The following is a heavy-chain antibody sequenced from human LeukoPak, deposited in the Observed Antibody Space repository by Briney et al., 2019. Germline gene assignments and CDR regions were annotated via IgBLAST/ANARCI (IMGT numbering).Heavy chain of an antibody. CDR2: INPNSGGT. Sequence: GASVKVSCKASGYTFTGYYMHWVRQAPGQGLEWMGWINPNSGGTNYAQKFQGRVTMTRDTSISTAYMELSGLRSDDTAVYYCARDGPTWLRNWFDPWGQGTLVTVSS. V-gene: IGHV1-2*02. CDR3: ARDGPTWLRNWFDP. J-gene: IGHJ5*02. CDR1: GYTFTGYY. D-gene: IGHD5-18*01.